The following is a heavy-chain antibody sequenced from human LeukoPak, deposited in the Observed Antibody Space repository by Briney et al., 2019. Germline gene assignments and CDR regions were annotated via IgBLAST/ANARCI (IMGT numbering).Heavy chain of an antibody. CDR1: GFTFSSYS. V-gene: IGHV3-64*01. Sequence: PGGSLRVSCAASGFTFSSYSMVGVRQAPGKGLEYVSGITSNGGTTYYGNSVKGRFTISRDNSKDTLYLQMGSLRTEGMAVYYCARGIRWASDYWGQGTPVTVAS. CDR2: ITSNGGTT. D-gene: IGHD4-23*01. CDR3: ARGIRWASDY. J-gene: IGHJ4*02.